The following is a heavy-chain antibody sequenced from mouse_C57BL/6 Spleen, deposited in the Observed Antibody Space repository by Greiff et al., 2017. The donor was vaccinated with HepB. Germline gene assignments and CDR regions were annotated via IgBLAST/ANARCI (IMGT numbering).Heavy chain of an antibody. V-gene: IGHV1-22*01. Sequence: VQLQQSGPELVKPGASVKMSCKASGYTFTDYNMHWVKQSHGKSLEWIGYINPNNGGTSYNQKFKGKATLTVNKSSSTAYMELRSLTSEDSAVYYCAKNLIDYDYDGPLFAYGGQGTLVTVSA. J-gene: IGHJ3*01. CDR1: GYTFTDYN. CDR3: AKNLIDYDYDGPLFAY. CDR2: INPNNGGT. D-gene: IGHD2-4*01.